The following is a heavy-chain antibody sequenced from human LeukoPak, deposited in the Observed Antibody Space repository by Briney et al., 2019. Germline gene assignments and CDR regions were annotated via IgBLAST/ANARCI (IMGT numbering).Heavy chain of an antibody. CDR2: IYHSGST. J-gene: IGHJ4*02. CDR1: GYSISSGYY. D-gene: IGHD3-9*01. V-gene: IGHV4-38-2*02. CDR3: ARGLTYYDILTGYLH. Sequence: PSGTLSHTCTVSGYSISSGYYWGWIRQPPGKGLEWIGSIYHSGSTYYNPSLKSRVTISVDTSKNQFSLKLSSVTAADTAVYYCARGLTYYDILTGYLHWGQGTLVTVSS.